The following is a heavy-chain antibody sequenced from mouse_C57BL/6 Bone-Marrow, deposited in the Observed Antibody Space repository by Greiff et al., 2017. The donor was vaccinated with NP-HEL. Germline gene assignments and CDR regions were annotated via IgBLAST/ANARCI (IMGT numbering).Heavy chain of an antibody. Sequence: QVQLQQSGPELVKPGASVKISCKASGYAFSSSWMNWVKQRPGKGLEWIGRIYPGDGDTNYNGKFKGKATLTADKSSSTAYMQLSSLTSEDSAVYFCARYYGSRSFAYWGQGTLVTVSA. D-gene: IGHD1-1*01. J-gene: IGHJ3*01. V-gene: IGHV1-82*01. CDR1: GYAFSSSW. CDR2: IYPGDGDT. CDR3: ARYYGSRSFAY.